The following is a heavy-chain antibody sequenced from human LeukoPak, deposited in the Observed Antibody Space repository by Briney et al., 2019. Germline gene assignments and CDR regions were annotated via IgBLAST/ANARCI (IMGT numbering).Heavy chain of an antibody. V-gene: IGHV4-4*07. D-gene: IGHD3-10*01. J-gene: IGHJ4*02. CDR3: ARDRYYYGSGSIIFDY. CDR2: IHTSGST. Sequence: SETLSLTCTVSGGSISSYYWSWIRQPAGKGLEWIGRIHTSGSTNYNPSLKSRVTMSGDTSKNQFSLKLSSVTAADTAVYYCARDRYYYGSGSIIFDYWGQGTLVTVSS. CDR1: GGSISSYY.